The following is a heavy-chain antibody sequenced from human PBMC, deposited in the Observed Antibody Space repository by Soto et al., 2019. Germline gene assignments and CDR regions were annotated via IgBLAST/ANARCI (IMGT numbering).Heavy chain of an antibody. V-gene: IGHV3-30*03. D-gene: IGHD3-9*01. CDR3: ARTRSDWSDFHYYSLDV. CDR2: ISYDSTKT. J-gene: IGHJ6*02. Sequence: QVQLVESGGGVVQPGRSLRLSCAASGFTFNSDGMHWVRQGPGNGLEWVACISYDSTKTDYADSVKGRFTISRDNSNSALYVQMNSLTGEDTAVYYCARTRSDWSDFHYYSLDVWGQGTTVTVSS. CDR1: GFTFNSDG.